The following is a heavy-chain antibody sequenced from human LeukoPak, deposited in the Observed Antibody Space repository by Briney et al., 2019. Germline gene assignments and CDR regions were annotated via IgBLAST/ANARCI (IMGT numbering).Heavy chain of an antibody. V-gene: IGHV4-34*01. Sequence: SETLSLTCAVYGGSFSGYYWSWIRQPPGKGLEWIGEINHSGSTNYNLSLKSRVTISVDTSKNQFSLKLSSVTAADTAVYYCARHRAAAGTRGWFDPWGQGTLVTVSS. J-gene: IGHJ5*02. D-gene: IGHD6-13*01. CDR2: INHSGST. CDR3: ARHRAAAGTRGWFDP. CDR1: GGSFSGYY.